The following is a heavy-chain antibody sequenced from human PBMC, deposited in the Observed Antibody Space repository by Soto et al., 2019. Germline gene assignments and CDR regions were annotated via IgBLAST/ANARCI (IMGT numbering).Heavy chain of an antibody. CDR2: LYYTGCT. CDR1: GSSISPDY. D-gene: IGHD4-17*01. J-gene: IGHJ4*02. Sequence: SETLSLTCTVSGSSISPDYWSWIRQPPGKGLEWIWCLYYTGCTKYNPSLKRRVTISLGTSRNQLSLKLGSVTAADTAVYYCTRVGGYYGDYPNFDYWGPGTLVTVSS. CDR3: TRVGGYYGDYPNFDY. V-gene: IGHV4-59*01.